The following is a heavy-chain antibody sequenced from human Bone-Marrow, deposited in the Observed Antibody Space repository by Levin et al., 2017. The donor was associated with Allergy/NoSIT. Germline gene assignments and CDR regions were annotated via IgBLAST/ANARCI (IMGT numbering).Heavy chain of an antibody. V-gene: IGHV4-31*03. Sequence: SETLSLTCTVSGGSISSGGFYWSWIRQHPGTGLEWIGYIYYSGSTYYNPSLKSRVTISVDTSKNQFSLKLSSVTAADTAVYYCASSLTVDRTGTNYYFDLWGQGTLVTVSP. CDR1: GGSISSGGFY. CDR3: ASSLTVDRTGTNYYFDL. D-gene: IGHD1-1*01. J-gene: IGHJ4*02. CDR2: IYYSGST.